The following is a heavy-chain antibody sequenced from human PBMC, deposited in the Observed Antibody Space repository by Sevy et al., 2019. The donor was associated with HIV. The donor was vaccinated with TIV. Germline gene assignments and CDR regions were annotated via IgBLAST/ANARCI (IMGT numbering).Heavy chain of an antibody. Sequence: GGSLRLSCAASGFTFSSYAMHWVRQAPGKGLEWVAVISYDGSNKYYADSVKGRFTISRDNSKNTLYLQMNCLRAEDTAGYYCAGPDETYYYGSGSYCDYWGQGTLVTVSS. J-gene: IGHJ4*02. D-gene: IGHD3-10*01. CDR2: ISYDGSNK. V-gene: IGHV3-30-3*01. CDR1: GFTFSSYA. CDR3: AGPDETYYYGSGSYCDY.